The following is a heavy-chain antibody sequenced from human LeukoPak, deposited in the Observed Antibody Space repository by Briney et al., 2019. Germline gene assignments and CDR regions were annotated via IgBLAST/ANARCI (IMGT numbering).Heavy chain of an antibody. Sequence: VASVKVSCKASGGTFSSYAISWVRQAPGQGLEWMGGIIPIFGTANYAQKFQGRVTITADESTSTAYMELSSLRSEDTAVYYCARSALGDSGYYYYYYMDVWGKGTTVTISS. D-gene: IGHD2-21*01. V-gene: IGHV1-69*01. CDR3: ARSALGDSGYYYYYYMDV. CDR1: GGTFSSYA. CDR2: IIPIFGTA. J-gene: IGHJ6*03.